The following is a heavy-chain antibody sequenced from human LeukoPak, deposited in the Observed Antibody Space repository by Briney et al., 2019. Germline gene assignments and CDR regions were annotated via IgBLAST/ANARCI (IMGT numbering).Heavy chain of an antibody. CDR1: GGSVTDYY. CDR2: NYYTGT. V-gene: IGHV4-59*02. CDR3: ARELGSNGDTGWFDP. J-gene: IGHJ5*02. D-gene: IGHD4-17*01. Sequence: SETLSLTCTVPGGSVTDYYWSWIRQSPGKGLEWIGYNYYTGTSYNPSLKSRVTISVDTSKNQFSLKLSSVTAADTAVYYCARELGSNGDTGWFDPWGQGTLVTVSS.